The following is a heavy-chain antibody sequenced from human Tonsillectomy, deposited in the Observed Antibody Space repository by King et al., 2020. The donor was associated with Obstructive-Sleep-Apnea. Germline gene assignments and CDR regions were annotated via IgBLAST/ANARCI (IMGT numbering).Heavy chain of an antibody. CDR2: IKSKTDGGTT. CDR1: GFTFSNAW. V-gene: IGHV3-15*01. Sequence: VQLVESGGGLVKPGGSLRLSCAASGFTFSNAWMSWVRQAPGKGLEWVVRIKSKTDGGTTDYAAPVKGRFTISRDDSKNTLYVQMNSLKSEDTAVYYCTTEDTMVRGAMDYWGQGTLVTVSS. J-gene: IGHJ4*02. D-gene: IGHD3-10*01. CDR3: TTEDTMVRGAMDY.